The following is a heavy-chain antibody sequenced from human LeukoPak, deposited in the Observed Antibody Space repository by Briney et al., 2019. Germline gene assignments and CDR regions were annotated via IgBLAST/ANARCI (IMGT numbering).Heavy chain of an antibody. Sequence: PSGTLSLTCAVSGGSISSSNWWSWVRQPPGKGLEWIGEIYHSGSTNYNPSLKSRVTISVDTSKNQFSLKLSSVTAADTAVYYCARPLYSGSPRYAFDIWGQGTMVTVSS. V-gene: IGHV4-4*02. D-gene: IGHD1-26*01. CDR3: ARPLYSGSPRYAFDI. CDR2: IYHSGST. CDR1: GGSISSSNW. J-gene: IGHJ3*02.